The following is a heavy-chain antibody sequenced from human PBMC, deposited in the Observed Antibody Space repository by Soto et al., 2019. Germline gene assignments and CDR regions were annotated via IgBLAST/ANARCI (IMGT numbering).Heavy chain of an antibody. D-gene: IGHD1-1*01. CDR2: ISYDGSNK. J-gene: IGHJ6*02. CDR1: GFTFSSYG. CDR3: AKVSEGNPTYYYYGMDV. Sequence: GGSLRLSCAASGFTFSSYGMHWVRQAPGKGLEWVAVISYDGSNKYYADSVKGRFTISRDNSKNTLYLQMNSLRAEDTAVYYCAKVSEGNPTYYYYGMDVWGQGTTVTVSS. V-gene: IGHV3-30*18.